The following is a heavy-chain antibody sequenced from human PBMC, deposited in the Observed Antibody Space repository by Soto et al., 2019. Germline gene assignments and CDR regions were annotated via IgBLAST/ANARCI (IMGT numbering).Heavy chain of an antibody. CDR3: ARDRPGAVTTYGNHYGMDV. CDR2: ISDSGST. CDR1: GGSVSSGSYY. V-gene: IGHV4-61*01. Sequence: PSETLSLTCTVSGGSVSSGSYYWSWIRQPPGKGLEWMGYISDSGSTNYNPSLKSRVTISVDTSKNQFSLKLSSVTAADTAVYYCARDRPGAVTTYGNHYGMDVWGQGATVTVSS. D-gene: IGHD4-4*01. J-gene: IGHJ6*02.